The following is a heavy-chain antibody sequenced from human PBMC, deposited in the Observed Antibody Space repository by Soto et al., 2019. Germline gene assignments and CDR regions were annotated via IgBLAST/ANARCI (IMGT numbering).Heavy chain of an antibody. J-gene: IGHJ4*02. CDR2: INPNGGST. D-gene: IGHD6-6*01. CDR3: TRGLASGDY. Sequence: QVQLVQPGAEVKKPGASVKFSCKASGYIFTNFYIHWVRQAPGQGLEWIGIINPNGGSTNYAQNYQGRVTMTRDMSTSTVYMDLSSLRSEDTAVYYCTRGLASGDYWGQGTLITVSS. V-gene: IGHV1-46*03. CDR1: GYIFTNFY.